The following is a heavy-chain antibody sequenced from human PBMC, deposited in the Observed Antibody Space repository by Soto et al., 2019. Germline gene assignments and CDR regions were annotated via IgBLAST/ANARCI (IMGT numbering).Heavy chain of an antibody. CDR1: GGSITSSYY. J-gene: IGHJ4*02. D-gene: IGHD2-2*02. Sequence: QLQLQESGPGLVKPSETLSLTCTVSGGSITSSYYWGWIRQPPGKGLEWIGSIYYSGSTYYNPSLKSRVTISVDTSKNQFSLKLSSVTAADTAVYYCATIPATTTLADYWGQGTLVTVSS. CDR3: ATIPATTTLADY. CDR2: IYYSGST. V-gene: IGHV4-39*01.